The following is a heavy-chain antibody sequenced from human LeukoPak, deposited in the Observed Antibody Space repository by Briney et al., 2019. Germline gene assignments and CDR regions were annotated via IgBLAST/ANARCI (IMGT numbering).Heavy chain of an antibody. CDR3: ARDRLGWGHAFDI. D-gene: IGHD3-16*01. J-gene: IGHJ3*02. Sequence: SETLSLTCTVSGGSISSYYWSWIRQPPGKGLEWIGYIYYSGSTNYNPSLKSRVTISVDTSKNQFSLKLSSVTAADTAVYYRARDRLGWGHAFDIWGQGTMVTVSS. CDR1: GGSISSYY. CDR2: IYYSGST. V-gene: IGHV4-59*01.